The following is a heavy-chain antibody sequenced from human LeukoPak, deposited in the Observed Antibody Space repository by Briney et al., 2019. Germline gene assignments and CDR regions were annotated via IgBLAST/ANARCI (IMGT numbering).Heavy chain of an antibody. Sequence: GGSLRLSCAASGFTFSDYYMSWIRQAPGKGLEWVSYISSSGSTIYYADSVKGRFTISRDNAKNSLYLQMNSLRAEDTAVYYCARARYYYDSNTYRQGPLFDYWGQGTLVTVSS. V-gene: IGHV3-11*01. CDR2: ISSSGSTI. J-gene: IGHJ4*02. D-gene: IGHD3-22*01. CDR1: GFTFSDYY. CDR3: ARARYYYDSNTYRQGPLFDY.